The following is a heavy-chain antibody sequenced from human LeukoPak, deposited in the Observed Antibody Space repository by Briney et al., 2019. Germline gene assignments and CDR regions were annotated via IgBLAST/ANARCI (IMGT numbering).Heavy chain of an antibody. V-gene: IGHV4-59*12. CDR2: IYYSGST. CDR3: AREGKEMATIRGAFDI. CDR1: GGSISSYY. Sequence: SETLSLTCTVSGGSISSYYWSWIRQPPGKGLEWIGYIYYSGSTNYNPSLKSRVTISVDTSKNQFSLKLSSVTAADTAVYYCAREGKEMATIRGAFDIWGQGTMVTVSS. J-gene: IGHJ3*02. D-gene: IGHD5-24*01.